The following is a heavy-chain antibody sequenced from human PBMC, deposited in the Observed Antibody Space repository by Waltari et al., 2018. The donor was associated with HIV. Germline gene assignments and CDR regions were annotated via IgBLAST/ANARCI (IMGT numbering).Heavy chain of an antibody. CDR2: VSAYNGNT. V-gene: IGHV1-18*01. CDR3: ARINCTSVSCYASLDY. D-gene: IGHD2-2*01. CDR1: GYTFTSYG. Sequence: QVQLVQSGAEVKTPGASVKVSCKASGYTFTSYGISWVRQAPGQGLEWMGCVSAYNGNTNYAQKLQGRVTMTTDTSTSTAYMELRSLRSDDTAVYYCARINCTSVSCYASLDYWGQGTLVTVSS. J-gene: IGHJ4*02.